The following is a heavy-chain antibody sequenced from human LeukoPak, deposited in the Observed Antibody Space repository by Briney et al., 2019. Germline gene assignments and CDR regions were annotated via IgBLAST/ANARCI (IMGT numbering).Heavy chain of an antibody. Sequence: SETLSLTCAVSGGSLSGYYWNWIRQPPGKGLEWIGYVNAVGSTKYNPSLSSRLTISVDKSKNQFSLKLNSVPAADSAVYFCARRVPAASGGGFDYWGQGTLVAVSS. CDR3: ARRVPAASGGGFDY. D-gene: IGHD2-2*01. CDR1: GGSLSGYY. CDR2: VNAVGST. V-gene: IGHV4-4*08. J-gene: IGHJ4*02.